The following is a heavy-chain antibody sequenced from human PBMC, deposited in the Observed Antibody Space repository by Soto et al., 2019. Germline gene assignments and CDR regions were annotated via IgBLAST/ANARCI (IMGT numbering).Heavy chain of an antibody. D-gene: IGHD6-13*01. V-gene: IGHV4-59*01. J-gene: IGHJ5*02. CDR1: SGSISGYF. CDR2: IHYTGSS. CDR3: AIVGRIAAAGTWGHL. Sequence: PSEPMSLSFTVSSGSISGYFWGWIRQPPGKELELIAYIHYTGSSYYNPSLKSRVTISIDTSKNQFSLKLSSVSDADTAVYYCAIVGRIAAAGTWGHLLGHGKRVTV.